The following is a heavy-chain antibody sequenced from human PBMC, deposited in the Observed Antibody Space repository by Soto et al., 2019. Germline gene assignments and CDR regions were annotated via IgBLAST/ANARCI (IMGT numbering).Heavy chain of an antibody. CDR3: AKLVPD. CDR2: ISGSGNIT. V-gene: IGHV3-23*01. D-gene: IGHD2-8*02. Sequence: GGSLRLSCAASGFTFSSSSMSWVRQAPGKGLEWVSSISGSGNITHYADSVKGRFTISRDNSKTTLYLQMNSLRVEDTAVYFCAKLVPDWGQGTLVTVSS. J-gene: IGHJ4*02. CDR1: GFTFSSSS.